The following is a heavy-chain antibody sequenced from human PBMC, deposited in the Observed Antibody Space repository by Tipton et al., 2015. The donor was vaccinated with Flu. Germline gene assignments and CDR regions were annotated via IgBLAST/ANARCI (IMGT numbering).Heavy chain of an antibody. CDR2: ISYDGSNK. Sequence: SLRLSCAASGFTFSSYGMHWVRQAPGKGLEWVAVISYDGSNKYYADSVKGRFTISRDNSKNTLYLQMNSLRAEDTAVYYCAKEGSSWYNDSFDIWGQGTMVTVSS. D-gene: IGHD6-13*01. J-gene: IGHJ3*02. CDR1: GFTFSSYG. CDR3: AKEGSSWYNDSFDI. V-gene: IGHV3-30*18.